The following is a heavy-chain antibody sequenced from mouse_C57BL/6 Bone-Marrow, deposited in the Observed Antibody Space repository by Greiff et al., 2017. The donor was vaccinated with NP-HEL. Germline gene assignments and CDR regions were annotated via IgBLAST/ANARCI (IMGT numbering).Heavy chain of an antibody. Sequence: EVMLVESGGDLVKPGGSLKLSCAASGFTFSSYGMSWVRQTPDKRLEWVATISSGGSYTYYPDSVKGRFTISRDNAKNTLYLHMSSLKSEDTAVYYGARHEGLTGGFAYWGQGTLVTVSA. V-gene: IGHV5-6*02. CDR3: ARHEGLTGGFAY. J-gene: IGHJ3*01. CDR1: GFTFSSYG. CDR2: ISSGGSYT. D-gene: IGHD3-3*01.